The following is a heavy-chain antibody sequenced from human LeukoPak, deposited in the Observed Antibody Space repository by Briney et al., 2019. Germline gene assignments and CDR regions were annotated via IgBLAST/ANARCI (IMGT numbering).Heavy chain of an antibody. CDR3: ARDRDYSFDY. D-gene: IGHD5-24*01. CDR1: GFTFSTYS. V-gene: IGHV3-48*02. J-gene: IGHJ4*02. Sequence: PGGTLSLTCAASGFTFSTYSMSWVRQAPGKGLEWVSYICGGASTKSYADSVQGRLIITRDNAKNSLYLQMNSLTDEDTAVYYCARDRDYSFDYWGQGTLVTVSS. CDR2: ICGGASTK.